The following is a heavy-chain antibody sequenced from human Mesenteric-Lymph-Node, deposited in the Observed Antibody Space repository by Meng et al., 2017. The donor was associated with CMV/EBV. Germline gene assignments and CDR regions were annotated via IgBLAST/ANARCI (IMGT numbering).Heavy chain of an antibody. CDR1: GGSITSSSYY. D-gene: IGHD1-26*01. CDR2: ISSSGSTI. CDR3: TKDRDYRVVGVTSDGMDV. V-gene: IGHV3-11*01. Sequence: GGSLRLSCTVSGGSITSSSYYWGWIRQPPGKGLEWVSYISSSGSTIYYADSVKGRFTISRDNARNSLYLQMNSLRAEDTALYYCTKDRDYRVVGVTSDGMDVWGQGTTVTVSS. J-gene: IGHJ6*02.